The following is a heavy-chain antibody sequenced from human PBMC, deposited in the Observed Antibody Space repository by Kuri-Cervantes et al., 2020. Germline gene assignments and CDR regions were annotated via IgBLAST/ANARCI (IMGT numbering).Heavy chain of an antibody. Sequence: LSLTCAASGFTFDDYAMHWVRQAPGKGLEWVSGISWNSGSIGYADSVKGRFTISRDNAKNSLYLQMNSLRAEDTAVYYCARNIAAPYWGQGTLVTVSS. CDR3: ARNIAAPY. D-gene: IGHD6-6*01. V-gene: IGHV3-9*01. CDR2: ISWNSGSI. J-gene: IGHJ4*02. CDR1: GFTFDDYA.